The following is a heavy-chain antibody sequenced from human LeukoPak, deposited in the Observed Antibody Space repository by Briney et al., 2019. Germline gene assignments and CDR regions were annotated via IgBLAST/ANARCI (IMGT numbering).Heavy chain of an antibody. CDR2: IESDGSSR. D-gene: IGHD4/OR15-4a*01. J-gene: IGHJ4*02. Sequence: PGGSLRLSCAASGFXFSSYWIHWARQAPGKGLVWVSQIESDGSSRDYANSVKGRFTISRDNANNTVSLQMNSLRDEDTAVYMCARERAPGALDYWGQGSLVTVSS. CDR1: GFXFSSYW. CDR3: ARERAPGALDY. V-gene: IGHV3-74*01.